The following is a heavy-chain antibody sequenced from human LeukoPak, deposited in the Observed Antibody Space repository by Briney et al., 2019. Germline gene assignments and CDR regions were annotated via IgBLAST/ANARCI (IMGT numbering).Heavy chain of an antibody. CDR1: GGSISSYY. CDR3: ARVGLRFLEWLPDGMDV. Sequence: SETLSLTCTVSGGSISSYYWSWIRQPPGKGLEWIGYIYYSGSTNYNPSLKSRVTISVDTSKNQFSLKLSSVTAADTAVYYRARVGLRFLEWLPDGMDVWGQGTTVTVSS. J-gene: IGHJ6*02. D-gene: IGHD3-3*01. CDR2: IYYSGST. V-gene: IGHV4-59*01.